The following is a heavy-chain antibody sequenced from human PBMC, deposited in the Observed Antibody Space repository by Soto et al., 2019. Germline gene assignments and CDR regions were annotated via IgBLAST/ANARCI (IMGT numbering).Heavy chain of an antibody. Sequence: ASVKVSCKASGYTFTGHYIHWVRQAPEQGPEWMGEIGPESGATRYAQKFQGRVTMTRDTSITTVYMELKNLSPDDTAVYYCGKGRREQIVVFYWGQGTPVTVSA. CDR1: GYTFTGHY. V-gene: IGHV1-2*02. J-gene: IGHJ4*02. CDR3: GKGRREQIVVFY. D-gene: IGHD1-26*01. CDR2: IGPESGAT.